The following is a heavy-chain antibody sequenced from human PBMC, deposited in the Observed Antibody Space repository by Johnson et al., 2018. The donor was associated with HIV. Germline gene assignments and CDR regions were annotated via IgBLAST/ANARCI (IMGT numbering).Heavy chain of an antibody. CDR3: ARVGDRAMIVGGTDAFDI. J-gene: IGHJ3*02. Sequence: VQLVESGGGLVQPGGSLRLSCAASGFTFSSYDMHWVRQATGKGLEWVSVIYSDGTTYYADSVKGRFTISRDTSKNTLYLQMNSLRAEDTAVYYCARVGDRAMIVGGTDAFDIWGQGTMVTVSS. D-gene: IGHD3-22*01. V-gene: IGHV3-66*01. CDR1: GFTFSSYD. CDR2: IYSDGTT.